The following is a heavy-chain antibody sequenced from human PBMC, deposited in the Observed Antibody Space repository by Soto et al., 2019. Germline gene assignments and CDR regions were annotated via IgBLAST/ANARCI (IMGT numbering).Heavy chain of an antibody. J-gene: IGHJ6*02. CDR2: INHSGST. CDR3: ARGYYYGSGSYGAPYYYYGMDV. CDR1: GGSFSGYD. Sequence: SETLSLTCAVYGGSFSGYDWSWIRQPPGKGLEWIGEINHSGSTNYNPSLKSRVTISVDTPKNQLSLKLSSVTAADTAVYYCARGYYYGSGSYGAPYYYYGMDVWGQGTTVTVSS. D-gene: IGHD3-10*01. V-gene: IGHV4-34*01.